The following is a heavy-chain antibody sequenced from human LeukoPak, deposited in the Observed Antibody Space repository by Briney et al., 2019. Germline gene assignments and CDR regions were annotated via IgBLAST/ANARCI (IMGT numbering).Heavy chain of an antibody. CDR1: GFTLTNYG. Sequence: GGSLRLSCAASGFTLTNYGMNWVRQAPGKGLEWVSYISSSSSTIYYADSVKGRFTISRDNAKNSLYLQMNSLRDEDTAVYYCARFPHYYDSSGYSFWGQGTLVTVSS. CDR2: ISSSSSTI. V-gene: IGHV3-48*02. D-gene: IGHD3-22*01. J-gene: IGHJ4*02. CDR3: ARFPHYYDSSGYSF.